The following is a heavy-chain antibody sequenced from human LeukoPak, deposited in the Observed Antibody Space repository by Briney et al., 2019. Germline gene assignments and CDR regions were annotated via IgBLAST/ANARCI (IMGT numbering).Heavy chain of an antibody. J-gene: IGHJ6*02. CDR2: INHSGST. CDR3: ARGDLLVDTAMVGYYYYGMDV. D-gene: IGHD5-18*01. CDR1: GGSFSGYY. V-gene: IGHV4-34*01. Sequence: PSETLPLTCAVYGGSFSGYYWSWIRQPPGKGLEWIGEINHSGSTNYNPSLKSRVTISVDTSKNLFSLKLSSVTAADTAVYYCARGDLLVDTAMVGYYYYGMDVWGQGTTVTVSS.